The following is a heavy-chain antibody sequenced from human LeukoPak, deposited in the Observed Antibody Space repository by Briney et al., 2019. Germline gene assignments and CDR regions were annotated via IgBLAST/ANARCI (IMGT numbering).Heavy chain of an antibody. CDR3: ARVGGVGAPDSYYFDY. V-gene: IGHV4-61*05. CDR2: IYYSGST. CDR1: GGSISSSSYY. Sequence: SETLSLTCTVSGGSISSSSYYWGWIRQPPGKGLEWIGYIYYSGSTNYNPSLKSRVTISVDTSKNQFSLKLSSVTAADTAVYYCARVGGVGAPDSYYFDYWGQGTLVTVSS. D-gene: IGHD1-26*01. J-gene: IGHJ4*02.